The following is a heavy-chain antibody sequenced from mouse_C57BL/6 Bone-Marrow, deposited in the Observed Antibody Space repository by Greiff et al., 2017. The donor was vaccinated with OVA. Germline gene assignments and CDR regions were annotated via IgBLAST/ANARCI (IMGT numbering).Heavy chain of an antibody. V-gene: IGHV10-1*01. CDR1: GFSFNTYA. CDR3: VRDYYGSSYGTYWYFDV. J-gene: IGHJ1*03. Sequence: EVQLQESGGGLVQPKGSLKLSCAASGFSFNTYAMNWVRQAPGKGLEWVARIRSKSNNYATYYADSVKDRFTISRDDSESMLYLQMNNLKTEDTAMYYCVRDYYGSSYGTYWYFDVWGTGTTVTVSS. CDR2: IRSKSNNYAT. D-gene: IGHD1-1*01.